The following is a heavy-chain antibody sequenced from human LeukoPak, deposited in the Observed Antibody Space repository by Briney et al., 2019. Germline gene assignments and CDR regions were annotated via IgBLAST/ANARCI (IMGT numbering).Heavy chain of an antibody. CDR3: TTRGGDTLMRTEAFDY. D-gene: IGHD3-16*01. J-gene: IGHJ4*02. V-gene: IGHV1-2*02. Sequence: GASVKVSCKASGYTFTDYYIHWVRQAPVQGLEWMGWMNPDSGGTNYAQKFKGRVTMTRDTSINTAYMDLRRLTSDDTAIYYCTTRGGDTLMRTEAFDYWGLGTLVTVSS. CDR2: MNPDSGGT. CDR1: GYTFTDYY.